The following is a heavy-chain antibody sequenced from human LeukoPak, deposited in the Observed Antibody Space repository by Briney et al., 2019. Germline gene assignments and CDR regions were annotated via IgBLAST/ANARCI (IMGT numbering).Heavy chain of an antibody. J-gene: IGHJ4*02. V-gene: IGHV3-7*01. Sequence: GGSLRLSCAASGFTFSSYGMHWVRQAPGKGLEWVANIKQDGSEEYYVDSVKGRFTISRDNAKNSLYLQMNSLRAEDTAVYYCASVYSYGSDYFDYWGQGTLVTVSS. CDR2: IKQDGSEE. CDR3: ASVYSYGSDYFDY. CDR1: GFTFSSYG. D-gene: IGHD5-18*01.